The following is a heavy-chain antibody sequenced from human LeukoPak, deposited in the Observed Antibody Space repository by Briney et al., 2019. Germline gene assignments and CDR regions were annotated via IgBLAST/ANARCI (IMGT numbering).Heavy chain of an antibody. CDR1: GYTFTDYY. CDR2: INPNSGDT. CDR3: ARGVVRGITAGYYYYMDV. J-gene: IGHJ6*03. V-gene: IGHV1-2*02. Sequence: ASVKVSCKASGYTFTDYYMHWVRQAPGQGLEWMGWINPNSGDTGYAQSFQGRVTMTRDTSITTAYMELSRLRSDDTAVYYCARGVVRGITAGYYYYMDVWGKGTTVTISS. D-gene: IGHD3-10*01.